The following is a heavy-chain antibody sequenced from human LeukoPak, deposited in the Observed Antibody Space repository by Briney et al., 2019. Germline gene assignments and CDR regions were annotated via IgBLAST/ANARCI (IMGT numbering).Heavy chain of an antibody. D-gene: IGHD3-3*01. J-gene: IGHJ5*02. V-gene: IGHV3-9*01. CDR3: AKGPKGRYYDFWSGWPTGHRFDP. CDR2: ISWNSGSV. Sequence: GGSLRLSCAASGFTFDDYAMHWVRQAPGKGLEWVSGISWNSGSVGYADSVKGGFTISRDNAKNSLYLQMNSLRAEDTALYYCAKGPKGRYYDFWSGWPTGHRFDPWGHGTLVTVSS. CDR1: GFTFDDYA.